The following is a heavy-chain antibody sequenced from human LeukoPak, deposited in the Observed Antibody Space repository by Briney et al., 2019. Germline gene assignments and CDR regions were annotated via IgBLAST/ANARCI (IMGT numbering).Heavy chain of an antibody. Sequence: ASVKVSCTASGGTFSSYAISWVRQAPGQGLEWMGGIIPIFGTANYAQKFQGRVTITADESTSTAYVELSSLRSEDTAVYYCARELLIVKENYYYYGMDVWGQGTTVTVSS. CDR2: IIPIFGTA. V-gene: IGHV1-69*13. CDR3: ARELLIVKENYYYYGMDV. J-gene: IGHJ6*02. D-gene: IGHD2-15*01. CDR1: GGTFSSYA.